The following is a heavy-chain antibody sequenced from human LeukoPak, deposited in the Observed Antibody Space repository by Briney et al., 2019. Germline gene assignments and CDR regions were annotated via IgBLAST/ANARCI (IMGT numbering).Heavy chain of an antibody. CDR3: ARVGARYFDWPEAAYFDY. CDR1: GGSISSGDYY. Sequence: PSQTLSLTCTVSGGSISSGDYYWSWIRQPPGKGLEWIGDIYYSGSTYYNPSLKSRVTISVDTSKNQFSLKLSSVTAADTAVYYCARVGARYFDWPEAAYFDYWGQGTLVTVSS. V-gene: IGHV4-30-4*01. CDR2: IYYSGST. D-gene: IGHD3-9*01. J-gene: IGHJ4*02.